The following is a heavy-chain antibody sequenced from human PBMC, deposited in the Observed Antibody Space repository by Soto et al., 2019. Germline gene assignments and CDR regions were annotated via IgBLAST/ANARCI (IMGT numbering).Heavy chain of an antibody. CDR3: ATIVGANDY. Sequence: SETLSLTCTVSRASIYTYSWTWIRQPAGKGLQWIGHIYSSGSANYSPSLKSRVSMSVDSSKNQISLKLSSVTAADTAVYYCATIVGANDYWGQGALVTSPQ. J-gene: IGHJ4*02. CDR1: RASIYTYS. CDR2: IYSSGSA. D-gene: IGHD1-26*01. V-gene: IGHV4-4*07.